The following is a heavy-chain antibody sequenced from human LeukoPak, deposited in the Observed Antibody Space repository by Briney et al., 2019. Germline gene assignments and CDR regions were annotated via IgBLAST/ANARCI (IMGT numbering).Heavy chain of an antibody. D-gene: IGHD2-2*03. CDR1: GYTFTSYG. CDR2: ISAYNGNT. CDR3: ARATRVEIGYCSSTSCRYYFDY. Sequence: ASVKVSCKASGYTFTSYGISWVRQAPGQGLEWMGWISAYNGNTNYAQKLQGRVTMTTDTSTSTAYMELRSLRSDDTAVYYRARATRVEIGYCSSTSCRYYFDYWGQGTLVTVSS. V-gene: IGHV1-18*01. J-gene: IGHJ4*02.